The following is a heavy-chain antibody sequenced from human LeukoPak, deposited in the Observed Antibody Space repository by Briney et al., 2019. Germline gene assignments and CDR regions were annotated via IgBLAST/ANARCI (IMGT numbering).Heavy chain of an antibody. CDR2: IIPIFGTA. CDR3: AVPDSSGYYFAAFDI. Sequence: SVKVSCKASGGTFSSYAISWVRQAPGQGLEWMGGIIPIFGTANYAQKFQGRGTITTDESTSTAYMELSSLRSEDTAVYYCAVPDSSGYYFAAFDIWGQGTMVTVSS. D-gene: IGHD3-22*01. V-gene: IGHV1-69*05. CDR1: GGTFSSYA. J-gene: IGHJ3*02.